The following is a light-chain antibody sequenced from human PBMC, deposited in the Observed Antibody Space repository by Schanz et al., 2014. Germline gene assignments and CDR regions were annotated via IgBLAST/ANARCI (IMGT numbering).Light chain of an antibody. CDR2: GAS. V-gene: IGKV3-20*01. J-gene: IGKJ1*01. Sequence: EIVLTQSPGTLSLSPGERATLSCRASQTVASDYLAWYQHIPGQAPRLLIYGASSRPTGIPDRFSGSGSGTEFTLTISSLQSEDFAVYYCQQYNGGTFGQGTKVEIK. CDR3: QQYNGGT. CDR1: QTVASDY.